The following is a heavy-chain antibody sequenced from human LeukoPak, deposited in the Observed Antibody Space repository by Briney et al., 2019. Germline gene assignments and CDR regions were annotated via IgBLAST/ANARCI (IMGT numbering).Heavy chain of an antibody. V-gene: IGHV1-69*04. CDR3: ARVMITFGGVIVKAHYFDY. D-gene: IGHD3-16*02. CDR1: GGTFSSYA. J-gene: IGHJ4*02. Sequence: SVKVSCKASGGTFSSYAISWVRQAPGQGLEWMGRIIPILGIANFAQKFQGRVTITADKSTSTADMELSSLRSEDTAVYYCARVMITFGGVIVKAHYFDYWGQGTLVTVSS. CDR2: IIPILGIA.